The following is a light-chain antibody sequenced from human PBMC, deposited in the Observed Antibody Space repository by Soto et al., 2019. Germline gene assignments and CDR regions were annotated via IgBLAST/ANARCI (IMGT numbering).Light chain of an antibody. CDR1: QSIVGNY. Sequence: IVFTQSPPTVSLSPGERATLSCRASQSIVGNYLAWYQQKPGQAPRLLIYGASSRAAGIPDRFTGSGTGTDFTLTITRLEPEDFAVYYCQQFSSYPLTFGGGTKVDI. CDR2: GAS. V-gene: IGKV3-20*01. J-gene: IGKJ4*01. CDR3: QQFSSYPLT.